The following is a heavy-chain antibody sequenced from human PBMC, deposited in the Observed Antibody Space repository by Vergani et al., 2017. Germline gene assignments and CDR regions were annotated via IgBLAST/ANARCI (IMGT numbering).Heavy chain of an antibody. J-gene: IGHJ3*01. CDR3: AKVCGSTSCPYGGGAFNV. V-gene: IGHV3-23*01. CDR1: GFTFNSYA. CDR2: INNNGGST. D-gene: IGHD2-2*01. Sequence: QLLESGGGLIQPGGSLRLSCAASGFTFNSYAMTWVRQAPGKGLEWVSGINNNGGSTYYADSVKGRFTISRDNSKNTLYLQMTDLRAEDTATYYCAKVCGSTSCPYGGGAFNVWGHGTMVTVSS.